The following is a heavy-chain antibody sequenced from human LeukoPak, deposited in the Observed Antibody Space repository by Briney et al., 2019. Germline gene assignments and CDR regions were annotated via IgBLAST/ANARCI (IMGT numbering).Heavy chain of an antibody. V-gene: IGHV3-30*18. CDR3: AKDRYSYAFEYSDS. Sequence: GGSLRLSCAASGCTFSSYGVHWVRQAPGKGLDWVAVISNDGSKKYYADSVKGRFTISRDNSKNTLSLQVSSLRTEDTAVYYCAKDRYSYAFEYSDSWGQGTLVTVSS. D-gene: IGHD5-18*01. CDR2: ISNDGSKK. CDR1: GCTFSSYG. J-gene: IGHJ4*02.